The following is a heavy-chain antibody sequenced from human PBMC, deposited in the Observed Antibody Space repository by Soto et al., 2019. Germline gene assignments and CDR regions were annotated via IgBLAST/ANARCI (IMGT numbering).Heavy chain of an antibody. CDR1: GFTFSSYW. Sequence: EVQLVESGGGLVQPGGSLRLSCSPSGFTFSSYWMHWVRQVKGKGLVWLSRIKGDGSSTSQEGYMEGRFTISRDNAKNTLYLQMNSLRAEDTAVYYCARGGKDSYAMDVWGQGTTVTVSS. CDR3: ARGGKDSYAMDV. J-gene: IGHJ6*02. V-gene: IGHV3-74*01. D-gene: IGHD3-16*01. CDR2: IKGDGSST.